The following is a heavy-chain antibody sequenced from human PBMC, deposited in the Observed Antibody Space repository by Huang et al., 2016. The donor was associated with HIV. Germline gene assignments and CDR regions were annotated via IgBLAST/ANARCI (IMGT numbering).Heavy chain of an antibody. V-gene: IGHV3-74*01. J-gene: IGHJ4*02. CDR3: ARDPRIQSWLNFLDY. D-gene: IGHD3-22*01. CDR2: IKSDGSST. CDR1: GFSISSYW. Sequence: EVQLVESGGGLVQPGGSLRLSCAASGFSISSYWMHWVRQAPGKGLVWVSRIKSDGSSTSYADSVKGRFTIARDNAKNTLYLQMNSLRAEDTAVYYCARDPRIQSWLNFLDYWGQGTLVSVSS.